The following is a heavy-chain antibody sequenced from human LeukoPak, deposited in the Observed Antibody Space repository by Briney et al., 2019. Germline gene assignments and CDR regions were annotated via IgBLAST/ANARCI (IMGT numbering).Heavy chain of an antibody. Sequence: GGSLRLSCAASGFTFSRYWMHWVRQAPGKGLEWVSRINGDGSYTNYADSVKGRFTISRDNAKNTLYLQMNSLRAEDTAVYFCSRDSIEDDYGDYVGDYWGQGTLVTVSS. J-gene: IGHJ4*02. V-gene: IGHV3-74*01. CDR1: GFTFSRYW. D-gene: IGHD4-17*01. CDR2: INGDGSYT. CDR3: SRDSIEDDYGDYVGDY.